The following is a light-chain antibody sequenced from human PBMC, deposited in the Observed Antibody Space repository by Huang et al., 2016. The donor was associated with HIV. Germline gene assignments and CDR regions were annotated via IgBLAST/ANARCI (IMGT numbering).Light chain of an antibody. J-gene: IGKJ1*01. CDR2: WAS. CDR3: QQYYSIPG. V-gene: IGKV4-1*01. CDR1: QSVLSPSNNRNH. Sequence: DIVMTQSPDSLAVSLGERATITCVSSQSVLSPSNNRNHLAWYQQKPRQPPKLLIYWASTRESWVPERFRGSGSATDFTLTIDNLQAEDVALYFCQQYYSIPGFGQGTYVEV.